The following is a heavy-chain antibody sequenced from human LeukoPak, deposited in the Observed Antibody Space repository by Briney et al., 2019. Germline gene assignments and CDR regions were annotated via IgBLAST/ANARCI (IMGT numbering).Heavy chain of an antibody. Sequence: GGSLRLSCEASGLTLSDYWMSWVRQAPGKGLEWVANINQDGSAKYYVDSVKGRFTISRDNADSSLYLQMNALRADDTAMYYCATSHHTSSDQNFDYWGQGTLVSVSS. D-gene: IGHD2-2*01. J-gene: IGHJ4*02. V-gene: IGHV3-7*01. CDR1: GLTLSDYW. CDR2: INQDGSAK. CDR3: ATSHHTSSDQNFDY.